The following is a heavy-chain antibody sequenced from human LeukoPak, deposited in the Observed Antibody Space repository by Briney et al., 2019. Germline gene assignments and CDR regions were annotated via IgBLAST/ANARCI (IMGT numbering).Heavy chain of an antibody. CDR3: ARGYWRFSMAGTDVVWFDP. Sequence: PSETLSLTCAVYGGSFSGYYWSWIRQPPGKGLEWIGEVNHSGSTNYNPSLKSRVTISVDTSKNQFSLKLSSVTAADTAVYYYARGYWRFSMAGTDVVWFDPWGQGTLVTVSS. D-gene: IGHD6-19*01. CDR1: GGSFSGYY. J-gene: IGHJ5*02. V-gene: IGHV4-34*01. CDR2: VNHSGST.